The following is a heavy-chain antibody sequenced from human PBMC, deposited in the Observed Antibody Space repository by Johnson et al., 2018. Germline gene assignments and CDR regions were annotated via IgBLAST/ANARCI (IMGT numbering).Heavy chain of an antibody. Sequence: EVQLVESGGGLVQXGGSLRLXCAASGFTFSRYWMHWVRQAPGKGLVWVSRITNDGRDTTYADSVKGRFTIFRDNAKNTLYLQMNILRADDTALYYCVRGGKPGRAFDIWGQGTMVTVSS. D-gene: IGHD1-14*01. CDR3: VRGGKPGRAFDI. J-gene: IGHJ3*02. CDR1: GFTFSRYW. V-gene: IGHV3-74*01. CDR2: ITNDGRDT.